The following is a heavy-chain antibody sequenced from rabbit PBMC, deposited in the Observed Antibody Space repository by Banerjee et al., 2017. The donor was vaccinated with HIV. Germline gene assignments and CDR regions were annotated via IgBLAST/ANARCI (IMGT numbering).Heavy chain of an antibody. CDR3: ARDPGYGDDGYGMDL. CDR1: GIDFSSYYR. J-gene: IGHJ6*01. CDR2: IYTTSGST. Sequence: QQQLEESGGGLVKPGGTLTLTCKASGIDFSSYYRMCWVRQAPGRGLELIACIYTTSGSTWYASWVNGRFTISRSTSLNTVDLQMTSLTAADTASYFCARDPGYGDDGYGMDLWGQGTLVTVS. V-gene: IGHV1S43*01. D-gene: IGHD7-1*01.